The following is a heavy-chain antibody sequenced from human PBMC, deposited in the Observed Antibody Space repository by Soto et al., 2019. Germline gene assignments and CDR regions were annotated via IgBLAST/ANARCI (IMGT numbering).Heavy chain of an antibody. CDR2: IWYNGSNK. J-gene: IGHJ4*02. CDR3: ARDKVRPSSGWYDSLDY. V-gene: IGHV3-33*01. CDR1: GFTFSSYG. D-gene: IGHD6-19*01. Sequence: PGGSLRLSCAASGFTFSSYGMHWVRQAPGKGLEWVAVIWYNGSNKYYADSVKGRFTISRDNSKNTLYLQMNSLRAEDTAVYYCARDKVRPSSGWYDSLDYWGQGTTVPVSS.